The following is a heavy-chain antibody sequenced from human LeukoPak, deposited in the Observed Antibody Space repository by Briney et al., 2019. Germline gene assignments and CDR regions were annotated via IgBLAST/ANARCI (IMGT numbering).Heavy chain of an antibody. CDR3: ARDTDYGDAFDI. CDR2: IRSSGSTI. J-gene: IGHJ3*02. D-gene: IGHD4-17*01. Sequence: GGSLRLSCAASGFTFSSSEMNWVRQAPGKGLEWVSYIRSSGSTIYYADSVKGRFTISRDNAKNSLYLQMNSLRAEDTAVYYCARDTDYGDAFDIWGQGTMVTVSS. CDR1: GFTFSSSE. V-gene: IGHV3-48*03.